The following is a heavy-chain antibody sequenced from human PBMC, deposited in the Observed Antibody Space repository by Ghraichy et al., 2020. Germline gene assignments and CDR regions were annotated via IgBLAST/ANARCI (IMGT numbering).Heavy chain of an antibody. V-gene: IGHV4-30-4*01. CDR1: GGSMISADYY. CDR3: VRERVIWGGSHRSVDV. D-gene: IGHD3-3*01. CDR2: IFYSGNT. J-gene: IGHJ6*02. Sequence: SQTLSLTCTVSGGSMISADYYWSWIRQPPGKGLEWIGYIFYSGNTYYKSSLKSRVTISVDTSKDQFSLKLSSVAVADTAVYYCVRERVIWGGSHRSVDVWGQGTTVTVSS.